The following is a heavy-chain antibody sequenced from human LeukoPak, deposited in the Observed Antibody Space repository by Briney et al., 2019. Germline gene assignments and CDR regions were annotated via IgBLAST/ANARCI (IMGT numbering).Heavy chain of an antibody. CDR2: MNPNSGNT. CDR1: GYTFTNYD. D-gene: IGHD5-12*01. Sequence: EASVKVSCKASGYTFTNYDINWVRQATGQGLEWMGWMNPNSGNTDYAQKFQGRVTLTRNTSISTAYMELSSLRSEDTAVYYCARGVATDFWGQGTLVTVSS. V-gene: IGHV1-8*03. J-gene: IGHJ4*02. CDR3: ARGVATDF.